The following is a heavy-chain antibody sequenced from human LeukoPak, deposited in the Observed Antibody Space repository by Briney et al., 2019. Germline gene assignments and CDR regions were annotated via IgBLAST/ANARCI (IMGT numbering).Heavy chain of an antibody. CDR3: ARERDYFDP. V-gene: IGHV4-59*01. CDR2: IYDTGTT. D-gene: IGHD4-11*01. Sequence: SETLSLTCTVSGGSLSSNYWSWIRQPPGKGLEWVGNIYDTGTTNYNPSLKSRVTISVDTSKNRVSLKLSSVTAADTALYYCARERDYFDPWGQGTLVTVSS. J-gene: IGHJ5*02. CDR1: GGSLSSNY.